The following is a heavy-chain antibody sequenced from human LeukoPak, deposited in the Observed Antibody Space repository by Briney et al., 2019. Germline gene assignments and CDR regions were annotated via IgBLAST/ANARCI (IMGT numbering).Heavy chain of an antibody. CDR3: VVSIQAAAIPAFDS. CDR2: INPKNGGT. CDR1: GYNFAHN. J-gene: IGHJ4*02. V-gene: IGHV1-2*02. Sequence: ASVKVSCKASGYNFAHNIHWVRQAPGQGHEFMGWINPKNGGTKYAQNFQGRVTMTRDTSISTVYMELSSLGSDDTAVYYCVVSIQAAAIPAFDSWGLGTLVTVSS. D-gene: IGHD6-25*01.